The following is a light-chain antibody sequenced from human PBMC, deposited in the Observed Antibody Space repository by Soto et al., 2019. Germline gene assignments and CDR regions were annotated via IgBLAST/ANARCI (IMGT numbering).Light chain of an antibody. J-gene: IGLJ1*01. Sequence: QSVLAQPRSVSLSPRQSVTISCSGTSSDIGGFNYVSWYQQHPGKVPKLMIYDVTKRPSGVPDRFSASKSGNTASLTISGLQAEDEADYYCCSYAGSYTFVFGTGTKVTVL. CDR1: SSDIGGFNY. CDR3: CSYAGSYTFV. V-gene: IGLV2-11*01. CDR2: DVT.